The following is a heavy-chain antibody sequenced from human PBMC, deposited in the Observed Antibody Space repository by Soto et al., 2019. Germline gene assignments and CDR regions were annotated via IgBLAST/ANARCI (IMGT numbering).Heavy chain of an antibody. CDR2: MSGSGVTT. V-gene: IGHV3-23*01. J-gene: IGHJ6*02. CDR1: GFTFSSYA. D-gene: IGHD3-9*01. Sequence: GGSLRLSCAASGFTFSSYAMSWVRQAPGKGLEWVSAMSGSGVTTHHADSVKRRFTISRDNSKDTLYLQMNSLRAEDTAVYYCARDGPQDVLRYFDWFSPPPRYHYYRMDVWGQGSTVPGSS. CDR3: ARDGPQDVLRYFDWFSPPPRYHYYRMDV.